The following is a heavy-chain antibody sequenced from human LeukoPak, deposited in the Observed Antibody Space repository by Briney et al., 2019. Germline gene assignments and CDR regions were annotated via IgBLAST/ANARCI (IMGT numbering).Heavy chain of an antibody. J-gene: IGHJ6*03. Sequence: PSETLSLTCAVYGGSFSDYYWSWIRQPPGKGLEWIGEINHSGSSSYNPSLKSRVTISVDTSKNQFSLKLSSVTAADTAVYYCARRVGRYFGERAYYYNYMDVWDKGTTVTISS. D-gene: IGHD3-10*01. CDR2: INHSGSS. V-gene: IGHV4-34*01. CDR3: ARRVGRYFGERAYYYNYMDV. CDR1: GGSFSDYY.